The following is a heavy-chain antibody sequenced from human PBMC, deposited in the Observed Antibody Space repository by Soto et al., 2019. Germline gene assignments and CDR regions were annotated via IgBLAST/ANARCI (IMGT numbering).Heavy chain of an antibody. CDR3: ASHIVGGYYYYYYGMDV. D-gene: IGHD1-26*01. J-gene: IGHJ6*02. V-gene: IGHV1-69*13. CDR1: GGTFSSYA. CDR2: IIPIFGTA. Sequence: GASVKVSCKASGGTFSSYAISWVRQAPGQGLEWMGGIIPIFGTANYAQKFQGRVTITADESTSTAYMELSSLRSEDTAVYYCASHIVGGYYYYYYGMDVWGQGTTVTVSS.